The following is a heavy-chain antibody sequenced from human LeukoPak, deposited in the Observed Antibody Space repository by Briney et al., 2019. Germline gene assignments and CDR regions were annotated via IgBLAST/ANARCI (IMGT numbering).Heavy chain of an antibody. D-gene: IGHD6-6*01. CDR1: GFTFSSYE. V-gene: IGHV3-48*03. J-gene: IGHJ4*02. CDR2: ISSSGSTI. Sequence: PGGSLRLSCAASGFTFSSYEMNWVRQAPGKGLEWVSYISSSGSTIYYADSVKGRFTISRDNAKNSLYLQMNSLRAEDTAVYYCAKGTYSSSPRDYWGQGTLVTVSS. CDR3: AKGTYSSSPRDY.